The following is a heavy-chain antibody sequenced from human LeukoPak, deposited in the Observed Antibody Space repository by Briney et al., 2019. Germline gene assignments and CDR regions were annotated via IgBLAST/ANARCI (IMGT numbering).Heavy chain of an antibody. J-gene: IGHJ3*02. CDR2: ISGSGGAT. CDR1: GFTFSSYA. D-gene: IGHD3-3*01. CDR3: AKVPVFSLTISEVVTDDAFDI. Sequence: GGSLRLSCAASGFTFSSYAMSWVRQAPGKGLEWVSAISGSGGATYYADSVKGRFTISRDNSKNTLYLQMNSLRAEDKAVYFCAKVPVFSLTISEVVTDDAFDIWGQGTIVTVSS. V-gene: IGHV3-23*01.